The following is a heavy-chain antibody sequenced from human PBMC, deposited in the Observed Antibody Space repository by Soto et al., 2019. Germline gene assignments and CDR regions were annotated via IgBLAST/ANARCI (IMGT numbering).Heavy chain of an antibody. CDR2: IYISGGT. J-gene: IGHJ5*02. CDR3: ARGQRFSDSFDP. CDR1: GGAISGYY. Sequence: PSETLSLTCTVSGGAISGYYWTWIRQSAGKGLEWIGRIYISGGTKYNPSLKSRVTMSLDTSKNQFSLRLSSVTAADTAVYYCARGQRFSDSFDPWGQGTLVTVSS. D-gene: IGHD3-3*01. V-gene: IGHV4-4*07.